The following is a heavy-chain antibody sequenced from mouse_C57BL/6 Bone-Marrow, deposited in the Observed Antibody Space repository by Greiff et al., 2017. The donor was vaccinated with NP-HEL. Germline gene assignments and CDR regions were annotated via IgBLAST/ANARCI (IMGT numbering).Heavy chain of an antibody. CDR2: IRNKANNHAT. V-gene: IGHV6-6*01. D-gene: IGHD2-4*01. CDR1: GFTFSDAW. J-gene: IGHJ4*01. CDR3: TPRGYYDYPYAMDY. Sequence: EVKLMESGGGLVQPGGSMKLSCAASGFTFSDAWMDWVRQSPEKGLEWVAEIRNKANNHATYYAESVKGRFTISRDDSKSSVYLQMNSLRAEDTGIYYCTPRGYYDYPYAMDYWGQGTSVTVSS.